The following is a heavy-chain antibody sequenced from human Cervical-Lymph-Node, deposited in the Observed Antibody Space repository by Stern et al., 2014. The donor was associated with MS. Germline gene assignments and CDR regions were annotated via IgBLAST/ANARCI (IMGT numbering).Heavy chain of an antibody. D-gene: IGHD2-8*01. CDR3: AREGRPRPGLGVH. CDR2: INPNGGFT. CDR1: GYTFTAYY. Sequence: VQLVQSGAEVKKPGASVKVSCKASGYTFTAYYMHWVRQAPGQGLEWMGRINPNGGFTSYAQKVQGRVTMTRDTSINTAYMELSRLTSDDTAVYYCAREGRPRPGLGVHWGQGTLVTVSS. J-gene: IGHJ4*02. V-gene: IGHV1-2*06.